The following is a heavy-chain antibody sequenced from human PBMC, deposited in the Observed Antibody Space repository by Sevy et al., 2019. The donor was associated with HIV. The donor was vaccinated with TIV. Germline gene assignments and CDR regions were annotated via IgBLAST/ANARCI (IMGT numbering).Heavy chain of an antibody. V-gene: IGHV3-7*01. CDR3: ARLPTGLQTFNYLLSTYFDS. CDR1: GFDFNHHW. CDR2: IKQYGSER. Sequence: GGSLRLSCAASGFDFNHHWMSWVRQAPQKGLEWVANIKQYGSERYYVDSLEGRFTISRDNAKNSLSLQINDLRAEDTAVDYCARLPTGLQTFNYLLSTYFDSWGQGTLVTVSS. D-gene: IGHD3-9*01. J-gene: IGHJ4*02.